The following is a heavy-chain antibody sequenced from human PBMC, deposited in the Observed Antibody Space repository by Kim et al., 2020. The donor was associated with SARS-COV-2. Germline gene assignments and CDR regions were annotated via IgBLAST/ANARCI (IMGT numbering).Heavy chain of an antibody. CDR1: GFTFSDFY. CDR2: ISGSGRSI. CDR3: ARDNDFWSGYYYYMDV. Sequence: GGSLRLSCAASGFTFSDFYMSWIRQAPGKGLEWVAYISGSGRSIYYADSVKGRFTISRDNAKNSVYLEMNSLRAEDTAMYYCARDNDFWSGYYYYMDVWG. J-gene: IGHJ6*03. V-gene: IGHV3-11*01. D-gene: IGHD3-3*01.